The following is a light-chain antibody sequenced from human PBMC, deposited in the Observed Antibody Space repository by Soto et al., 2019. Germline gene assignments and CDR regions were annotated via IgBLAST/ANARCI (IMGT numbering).Light chain of an antibody. Sequence: QYVLTQPPSASGSPGQSITISCTGTSSDVGGYNSVSWYQQHPGKAPKLMIYEVSKRPSGVPDRFSGSKSGNTASLTVSGLQAEDEADYYCWPYAGSNNYVFGAGTKVTVL. J-gene: IGLJ1*01. CDR3: WPYAGSNNYV. CDR2: EVS. V-gene: IGLV2-8*01. CDR1: SSDVGGYNS.